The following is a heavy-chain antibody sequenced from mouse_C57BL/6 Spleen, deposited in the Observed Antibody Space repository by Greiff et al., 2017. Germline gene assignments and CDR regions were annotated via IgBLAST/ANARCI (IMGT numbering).Heavy chain of an antibody. CDR3: ARSWLLRYYAMDY. CDR1: GYTFTSYW. Sequence: QVQLQQPGAELVKPGASVKLSCKASGYTFTSYWMHWVKQRPGQGLEWIGMIHPNSGSTNYNEKFKSKATLTVDKSSSTAYMQLSSLTSEDSAVYDCARSWLLRYYAMDYWGQGTSVTVSS. J-gene: IGHJ4*01. V-gene: IGHV1-64*01. CDR2: IHPNSGST. D-gene: IGHD2-3*01.